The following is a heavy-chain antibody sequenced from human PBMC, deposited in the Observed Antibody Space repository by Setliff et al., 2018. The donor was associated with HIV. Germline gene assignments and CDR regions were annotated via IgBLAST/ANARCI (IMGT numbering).Heavy chain of an antibody. J-gene: IGHJ6*03. V-gene: IGHV1-46*01. CDR2: INPSGGST. CDR3: ARDAFAYTAYYYSYMDL. Sequence: ASVKVSCKASGYTFTNYYIHWVRQAPGQGLEGMGIINPSGGSTTYAQKFQGRVTMTRDTSTSTVYMELSSLRSEDTAVYYCARDAFAYTAYYYSYMDLWGKGTTVAVSS. D-gene: IGHD4-4*01. CDR1: GYTFTNYY.